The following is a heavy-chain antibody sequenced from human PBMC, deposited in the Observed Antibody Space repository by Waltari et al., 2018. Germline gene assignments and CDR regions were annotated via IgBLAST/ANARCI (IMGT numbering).Heavy chain of an antibody. V-gene: IGHV3-74*03. CDR2: ISTDASDT. Sequence: EEQLVESGGGLVQPGDSMGLSCAASGFTFSSFWMHWVRQAPEKGPLGVSRISTDASDTTYADAVKGRCTISRDNGRNTLYLQMNRLIAEDTAVYFCARVSRRTYRSPVPGRHYYYGMDVWGQGTTVTVSS. CDR3: ARVSRRTYRSPVPGRHYYYGMDV. CDR1: GFTFSSFW. D-gene: IGHD1-1*01. J-gene: IGHJ6*02.